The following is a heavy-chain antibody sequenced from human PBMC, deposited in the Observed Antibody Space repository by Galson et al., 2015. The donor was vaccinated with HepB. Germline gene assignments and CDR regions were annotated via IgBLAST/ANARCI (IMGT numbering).Heavy chain of an antibody. D-gene: IGHD6-13*01. CDR1: GFTFSSYG. V-gene: IGHV3-33*01. Sequence: SLRLSCAASGFTFSSYGMHWVRQAPGKGLEWVAVIWYDGSNKYYADSVKGRFTISRDNSKNTLYLQMGSLRAEVMAVYYCARDTRSLYSSSWYKAYYYYGMDVWGQGTTVTVSS. CDR3: ARDTRSLYSSSWYKAYYYYGMDV. J-gene: IGHJ6*02. CDR2: IWYDGSNK.